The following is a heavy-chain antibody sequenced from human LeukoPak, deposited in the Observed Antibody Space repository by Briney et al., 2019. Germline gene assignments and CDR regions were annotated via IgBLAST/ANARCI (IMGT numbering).Heavy chain of an antibody. CDR2: INPNSGGT. J-gene: IGHJ3*02. V-gene: IGHV1-2*02. CDR1: GYTFTSND. Sequence: ASVKVSCKASGYTFTSNDINWVRQAPGQGLEWMGWINPNSGGTNYAQKFQGRVTMTRDTSISTAYMELSRLRSDDTAVYYCARDAFSYSSSLVTDSDAFDIWGQGTMVTVSS. CDR3: ARDAFSYSSSLVTDSDAFDI. D-gene: IGHD6-13*01.